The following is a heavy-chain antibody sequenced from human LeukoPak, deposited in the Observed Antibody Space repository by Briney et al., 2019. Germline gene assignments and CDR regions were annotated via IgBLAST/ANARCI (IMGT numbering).Heavy chain of an antibody. J-gene: IGHJ4*02. CDR1: GFTFSSYA. CDR3: ARSGYTKFDY. V-gene: IGHV3-64*01. CDR2: ISSNGGST. Sequence: GGSLRLSCAASGFTFSSYAMHWVRQAPGKGLEYVSAISSNGGSTYYANSVKGRFTISRDNSKNTLYLQMGSLRAEDMAVYYCARSGYTKFDYWGQGTLVTVSS. D-gene: IGHD3-22*01.